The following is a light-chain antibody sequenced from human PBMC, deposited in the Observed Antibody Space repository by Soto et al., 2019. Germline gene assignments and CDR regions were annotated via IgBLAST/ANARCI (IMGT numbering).Light chain of an antibody. J-gene: IGKJ1*01. CDR1: QSVRST. V-gene: IGKV3-15*01. Sequence: EIVMTQSPATLSVSPGERATLSCSASQSVRSTLAWYQQKPGQAPRLLIYGASTRATGIPARCSGRGSGTAITLTISSLQSEDFAVYYCQQYNNWPRTFGQGTKVEIK. CDR2: GAS. CDR3: QQYNNWPRT.